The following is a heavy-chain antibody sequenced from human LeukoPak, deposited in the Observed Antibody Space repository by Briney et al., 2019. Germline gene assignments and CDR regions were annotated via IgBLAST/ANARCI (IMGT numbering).Heavy chain of an antibody. CDR3: ARVSVDPCSSTSCYLSPWFDP. V-gene: IGHV1-69*05. CDR2: IIPIFGTA. D-gene: IGHD2-2*01. CDR1: GGTFSSYA. J-gene: IGHJ5*02. Sequence: GASVKVSCKASGGTFSSYAISWVRQAPGQGLEWMGGIIPIFGTANYAQKFQGRVTITTDESTSTAYMELSSLRSEDTAVYYCARVSVDPCSSTSCYLSPWFDPWGQGTLVTVSS.